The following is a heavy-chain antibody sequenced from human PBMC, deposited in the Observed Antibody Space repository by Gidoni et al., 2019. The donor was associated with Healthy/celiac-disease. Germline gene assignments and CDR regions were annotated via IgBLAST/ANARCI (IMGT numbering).Heavy chain of an antibody. D-gene: IGHD3-10*01. Sequence: QVQLVESGGGVVQPGRSLSLSCAASGFTFSSYAMTWVRQAPGKGLEWVAVISYDGSNKYYADSVKGRFTISRDNSKNTLYLQMNSLRAEDTAVYYCARDHGGYYGSGSYYRVYGMDVWGQGTTVTVSS. CDR2: ISYDGSNK. CDR1: GFTFSSYA. J-gene: IGHJ6*02. V-gene: IGHV3-30-3*01. CDR3: ARDHGGYYGSGSYYRVYGMDV.